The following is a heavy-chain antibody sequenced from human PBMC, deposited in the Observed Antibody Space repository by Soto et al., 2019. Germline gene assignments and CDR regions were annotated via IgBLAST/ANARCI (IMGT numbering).Heavy chain of an antibody. CDR3: ARDRYSSSWDYFDY. CDR2: IYYSGST. D-gene: IGHD6-13*01. V-gene: IGHV4-59*01. J-gene: IGHJ4*02. CDR1: GGSISSYY. Sequence: QVQLQESGPGLVKPSETLSLTCTVSGGSISSYYWSWIRQPPGKGLEWIGYIYYSGSTNYNPSLKSRVTISVDTSQNQFSLKLSAVTAADTAVYYCARDRYSSSWDYFDYWGQGTLVTVSS.